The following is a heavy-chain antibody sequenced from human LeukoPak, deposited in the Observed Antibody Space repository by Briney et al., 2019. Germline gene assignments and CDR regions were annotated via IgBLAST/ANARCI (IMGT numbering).Heavy chain of an antibody. CDR2: ITGSGDST. CDR1: GFTFSSYA. D-gene: IGHD5/OR15-5a*01. CDR3: AKDSTHNYLYNYMHA. Sequence: GGSLRLSFASSGFTFSSYAMTWVRQAPGKGLEWVSVITGSGDSTYYADSVKGRFTISRDNSKNTLYLQMKSLGAENTALYYCAKDSTHNYLYNYMHAWRKRTTVTVTS. V-gene: IGHV3-23*01. J-gene: IGHJ6*03.